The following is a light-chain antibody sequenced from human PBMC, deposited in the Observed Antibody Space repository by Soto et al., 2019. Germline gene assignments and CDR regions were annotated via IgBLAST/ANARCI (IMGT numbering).Light chain of an antibody. Sequence: EIVLTQSPGTLSLSPGERATLSCRASQSVSSSSLAWYQQKPGQAPRLLIYGESSRATGIPDRFSDSGSKTDVTLTISRLEPEDFAVYYGQQYGSSSWTFGQGTKVEIK. V-gene: IGKV3-20*01. CDR2: GES. CDR3: QQYGSSSWT. CDR1: QSVSSSS. J-gene: IGKJ1*01.